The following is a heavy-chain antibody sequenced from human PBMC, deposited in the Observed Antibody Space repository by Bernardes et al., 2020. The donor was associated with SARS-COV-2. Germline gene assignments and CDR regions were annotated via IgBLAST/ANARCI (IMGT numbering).Heavy chain of an antibody. CDR1: GFTFSSYW. CDR2: IKEDGSDK. Sequence: GGSLRLSCAASGFTFSSYWMSWVRQTPGKGLEWVASIKEDGSDKYYVDSVKGRFTISRDSADDSLYLQMDSLRAEDTAVYYCARDRYHGDRPWRWFDYWGQGTLVTVSS. CDR3: ARDRYHGDRPWRWFDY. J-gene: IGHJ4*02. V-gene: IGHV3-7*01. D-gene: IGHD4-17*01.